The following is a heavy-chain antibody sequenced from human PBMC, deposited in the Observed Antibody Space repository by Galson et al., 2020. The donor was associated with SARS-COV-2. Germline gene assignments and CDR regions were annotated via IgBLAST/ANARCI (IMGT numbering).Heavy chain of an antibody. D-gene: IGHD6-19*01. CDR3: GRLGSGSYGGRLCDY. CDR1: LGSISSSMDS. CDR2: IYYSGST. Sequence: SETLFLSCSVSLGSISSSMDSWGRIHQPPVKGLEWFGSIYYSGSTYYNSSLNSRVTISGDTSRNQFSLKMRSVTAADTAVYFCGRLGSGSYGGRLCDYWGRGTLVIVSS. V-gene: IGHV4-39*01. J-gene: IGHJ4*02.